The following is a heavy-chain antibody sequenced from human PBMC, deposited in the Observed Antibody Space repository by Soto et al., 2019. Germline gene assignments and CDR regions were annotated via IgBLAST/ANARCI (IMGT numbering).Heavy chain of an antibody. D-gene: IGHD2-15*01. V-gene: IGHV4-4*02. CDR1: GASISSTNW. CDR3: ARHIAVPTTRGFDY. CDR2: IFHSGTT. Sequence: QVQLQESGPGLVKPSGTLSLTCAVSGASISSTNWWSWVRQAPGEGLEWIGEIFHSGTTTYNPSLKSRLIISMDTSTNQLSLRLDSVTAADTAVYFCARHIAVPTTRGFDYWGQGTLVTVSS. J-gene: IGHJ4*02.